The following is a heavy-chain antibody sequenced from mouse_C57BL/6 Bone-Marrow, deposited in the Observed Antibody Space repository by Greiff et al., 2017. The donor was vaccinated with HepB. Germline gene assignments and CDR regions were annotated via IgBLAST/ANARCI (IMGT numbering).Heavy chain of an antibody. CDR2: ISSGGSYT. CDR1: GFTFSSYG. D-gene: IGHD1-3*01. Sequence: EVQVVESGGDLVKPGGSLKLSCAASGFTFSSYGMSWVRQTPDKRLEWVATISSGGSYTYYPDSVKGRFTISRDNAKNTLYLQMSSLKSEDTAMYYCARPEWGGFAYWGQGTLVTVSA. V-gene: IGHV5-6*01. CDR3: ARPEWGGFAY. J-gene: IGHJ3*01.